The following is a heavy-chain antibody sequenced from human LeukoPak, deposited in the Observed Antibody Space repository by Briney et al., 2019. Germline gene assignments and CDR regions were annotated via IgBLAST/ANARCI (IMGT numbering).Heavy chain of an antibody. Sequence: GSLRLSCAASGFTFSSYAMRWIRQPPGKGLEWIGEINHSGSTNYNPSLKSRVTISVDTSKNQFSLKLSSVTAADTAVYYCARTLDYYGSGSPYYYYYMDVWGKGTTVTISS. CDR1: GFTFSSYA. CDR3: ARTLDYYGSGSPYYYYYMDV. V-gene: IGHV4-34*01. J-gene: IGHJ6*03. D-gene: IGHD3-10*01. CDR2: INHSGST.